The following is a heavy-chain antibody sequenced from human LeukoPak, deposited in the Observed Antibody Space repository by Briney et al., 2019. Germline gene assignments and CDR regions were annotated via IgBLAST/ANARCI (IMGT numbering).Heavy chain of an antibody. CDR1: GFTFSSYE. CDR3: ARDRDQGYYYYMDV. Sequence: PGGSLRLSCAASGFTFSSYEMNWFRQAPGKGLEWVANIKQDGSEKYFVDSVKGRFTISRDNANNSLYLQMNSLRAEDTAVYYCARDRDQGYYYYMDVWGKGTTVTVSS. D-gene: IGHD3-10*01. CDR2: IKQDGSEK. J-gene: IGHJ6*03. V-gene: IGHV3-7*01.